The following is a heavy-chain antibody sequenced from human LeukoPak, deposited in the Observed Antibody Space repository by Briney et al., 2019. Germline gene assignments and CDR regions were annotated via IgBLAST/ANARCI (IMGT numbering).Heavy chain of an antibody. J-gene: IGHJ4*02. Sequence: PGGSLRLSCTTSGFTFGDYAMSWVRQAPGKGLEWVSFIRRKAHGGTTEYAASVKGRFSSSRDDSKSIAYLQMNSLKTDDKAVYFCTRVTYYYDNSGYFHFDSWGQGSLVTVSS. CDR3: TRVTYYYDNSGYFHFDS. V-gene: IGHV3-49*04. CDR1: GFTFGDYA. D-gene: IGHD3-22*01. CDR2: IRRKAHGGTT.